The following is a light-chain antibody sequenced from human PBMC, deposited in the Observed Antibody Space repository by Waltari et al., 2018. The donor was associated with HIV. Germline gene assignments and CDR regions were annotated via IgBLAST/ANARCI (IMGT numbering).Light chain of an antibody. CDR2: DAS. Sequence: EIVLTQSPATLSLSPGERATLSCRASQSISSNLAWYQQKPGQAPRLLIYDASNRATGIPARFSGSGSGTEFTLTISSLQSEDFAVYYCQQYNNWPPLMYTFGQGTKLEIK. CDR1: QSISSN. V-gene: IGKV3D-15*01. CDR3: QQYNNWPPLMYT. J-gene: IGKJ2*01.